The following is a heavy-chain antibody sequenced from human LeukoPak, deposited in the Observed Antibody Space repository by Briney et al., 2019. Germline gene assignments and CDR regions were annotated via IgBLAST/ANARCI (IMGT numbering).Heavy chain of an antibody. Sequence: GGSLRLSCTASGVTFSSYAMSWFRQAPGKGLEWVSYISSGSSTIYYADSVKGRFTISRDNAKNSLYLQMNSLRDEDTAVYYCAREFPVWGQGTTVTVSS. CDR2: ISSGSSTI. V-gene: IGHV3-48*02. J-gene: IGHJ6*02. CDR3: AREFPV. CDR1: GVTFSSYA.